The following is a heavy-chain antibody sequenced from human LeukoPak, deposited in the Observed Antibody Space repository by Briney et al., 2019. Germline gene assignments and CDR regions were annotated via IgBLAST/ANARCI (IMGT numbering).Heavy chain of an antibody. CDR1: GFTFSSYS. D-gene: IGHD3-3*01. J-gene: IGHJ5*02. Sequence: GGSLRLSCAASGFTFSSYSMNWVRQAPGKGLEWVSYISSSSSTIYYADSVKGRFTISRDNAKNSLYLQMNSLRAEDTAVYYCAKDATIFGAAPLRGFDPWGQGTLVTVSS. CDR2: ISSSSSTI. V-gene: IGHV3-48*01. CDR3: AKDATIFGAAPLRGFDP.